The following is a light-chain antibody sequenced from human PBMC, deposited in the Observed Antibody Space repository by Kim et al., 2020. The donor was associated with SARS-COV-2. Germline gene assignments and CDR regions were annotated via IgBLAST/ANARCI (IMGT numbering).Light chain of an antibody. Sequence: QSITISCTGTGSDVGGYDYVSWYQQHPGKAPKLMIYDVSNRPSGVSNRFSGSKSGNTASLTISGLQAEDEADYYCSSYTSSSTLVFGTGTKVTVL. CDR2: DVS. J-gene: IGLJ1*01. CDR3: SSYTSSSTLV. CDR1: GSDVGGYDY. V-gene: IGLV2-14*03.